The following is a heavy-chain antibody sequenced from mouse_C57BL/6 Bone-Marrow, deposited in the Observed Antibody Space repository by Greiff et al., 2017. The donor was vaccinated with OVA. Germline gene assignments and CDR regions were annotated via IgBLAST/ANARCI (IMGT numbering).Heavy chain of an antibody. D-gene: IGHD2-5*01. J-gene: IGHJ4*01. V-gene: IGHV1-63*01. CDR2: IYPGGGYT. Sequence: QVQLQQSGAELVRPGTSVKMSCKASGYTFTNYWIGWAKQRPGHGLEWIGDIYPGGGYTNYNEKFKGKATLTADKSSSTAYMQLSSLTSEDSAIYYCAREGYSNDYAMDYWGQGTSVTVSS. CDR1: GYTFTNYW. CDR3: AREGYSNDYAMDY.